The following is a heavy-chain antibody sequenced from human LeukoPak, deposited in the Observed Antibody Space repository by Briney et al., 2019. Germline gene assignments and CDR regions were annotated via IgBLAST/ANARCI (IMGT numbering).Heavy chain of an antibody. CDR3: ARGRMVRGVQLYCYYGMDV. CDR1: GGSFSGYY. J-gene: IGHJ6*02. CDR2: INHSGST. D-gene: IGHD3-10*01. V-gene: IGHV4-34*01. Sequence: SETLSLTCAVYGGSFSGYYWSWIRQPPGKGLEWIGEINHSGSTNYNPSLKSRVTISVDTSKNQFSLKLSSVTAADTAVYYCARGRMVRGVQLYCYYGMDVWGQGTTVTVSS.